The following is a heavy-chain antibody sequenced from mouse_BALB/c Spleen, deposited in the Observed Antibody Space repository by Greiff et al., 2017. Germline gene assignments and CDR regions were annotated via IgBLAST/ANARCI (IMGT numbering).Heavy chain of an antibody. Sequence: VQLKESGPELVKPGASVKISCKASGYTFTDYNMHWVKQSHGKSLEWIGYIYPYNGGTGYNQKFKSKATLTVDNSSSTAYMELRSLTSEDSAVYYCARSLNWDWDYWGQGTTLTVSS. CDR2: IYPYNGGT. CDR3: ARSLNWDWDY. CDR1: GYTFTDYN. J-gene: IGHJ2*01. V-gene: IGHV1S29*02. D-gene: IGHD4-1*01.